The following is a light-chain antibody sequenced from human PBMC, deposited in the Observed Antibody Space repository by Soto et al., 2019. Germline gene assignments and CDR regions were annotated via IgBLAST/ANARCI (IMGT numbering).Light chain of an antibody. Sequence: QSVLTQPPSVSGAPGQRVTISCTGSTSNIGSNYDVHWYQQIPGTAPKLLIYGNNNWPSGVPDRFSGSKSATSASLAITGLQADDEADYYCQSYDSRLSAVVFGGGTKLTVL. CDR1: TSNIGSNYD. CDR2: GNN. CDR3: QSYDSRLSAVV. V-gene: IGLV1-40*01. J-gene: IGLJ2*01.